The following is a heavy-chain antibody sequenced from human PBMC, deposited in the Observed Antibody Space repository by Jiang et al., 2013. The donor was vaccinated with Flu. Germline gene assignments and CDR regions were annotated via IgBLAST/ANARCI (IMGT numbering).Heavy chain of an antibody. D-gene: IGHD3-16*02. CDR2: IYPGDSDA. Sequence: GAEVKKPGESLKISCKGFGYSFTNYWIAWVRQMPGKGQEWMGIIYPGDSDARYSPSFQGQVTISADKSISTAYLQWSSLKASDTAMYYCARQSVRLGELSKTSGLWYFDYWGQGTLVTVSS. CDR1: GYSFTNYW. J-gene: IGHJ4*02. CDR3: ARQSVRLGELSKTSGLWYFDY. V-gene: IGHV5-51*01.